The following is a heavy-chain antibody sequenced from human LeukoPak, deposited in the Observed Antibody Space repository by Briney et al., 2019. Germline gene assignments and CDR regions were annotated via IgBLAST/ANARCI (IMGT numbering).Heavy chain of an antibody. Sequence: PSETLSLTCAVSGGSISSRNLYWGWIRQPPGKGLEWIGSIAYSGNTYYSPSLKSRITISVDTSKNQFSLKLSSVTAADTAVYYCATPGRDGELPTDAFHIWGQGTMVTVSS. CDR1: GGSISSRNLY. CDR2: IAYSGNT. CDR3: ATPGRDGELPTDAFHI. D-gene: IGHD1-26*01. J-gene: IGHJ3*02. V-gene: IGHV4-39*01.